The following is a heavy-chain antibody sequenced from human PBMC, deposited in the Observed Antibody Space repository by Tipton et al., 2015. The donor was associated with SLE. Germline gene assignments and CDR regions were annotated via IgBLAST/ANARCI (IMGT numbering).Heavy chain of an antibody. CDR2: IYRTGST. Sequence: TLSLTCTVSGYSINSGSYWGWIRQSPGKGLEWIGSIYRTGSTYYNPSLKSRVTISVDKSKSQFSLKLSSVTAADTAVYHCTRVPRYNWNYIADWGQGTLVSVSS. D-gene: IGHD1-7*01. CDR3: TRVPRYNWNYIAD. V-gene: IGHV4-38-2*02. J-gene: IGHJ4*02. CDR1: GYSINSGSY.